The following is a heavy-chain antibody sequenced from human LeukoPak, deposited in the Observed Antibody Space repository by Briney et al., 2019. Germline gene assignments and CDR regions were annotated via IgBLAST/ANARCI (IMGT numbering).Heavy chain of an antibody. Sequence: GGSLRLSCAASGFTLSSYAMSWVRQAPGKGLEWVSAISGSGGSTYYADSVKGRFTISRDNSKNTLYLQMNSLRAEDTAVYYCAKELDVVVVAATQVYYYGMDVWGQGTTVTVSS. J-gene: IGHJ6*02. D-gene: IGHD2-15*01. CDR2: ISGSGGST. CDR3: AKELDVVVVAATQVYYYGMDV. V-gene: IGHV3-23*01. CDR1: GFTLSSYA.